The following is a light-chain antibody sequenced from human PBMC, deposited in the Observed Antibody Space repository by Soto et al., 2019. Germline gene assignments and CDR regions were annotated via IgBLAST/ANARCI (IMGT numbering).Light chain of an antibody. CDR3: QQFNNYPPT. Sequence: IQLTQSPSSLSASVGDRVTITCGASQGISSSLAWYQQKPGKAPKLLIYDASSVESGVPSRFSGSGSGTDFTLTISSLQPEDFATYYCQQFNNYPPTFGQGTRLEIK. CDR2: DAS. CDR1: QGISSS. J-gene: IGKJ5*01. V-gene: IGKV1D-13*01.